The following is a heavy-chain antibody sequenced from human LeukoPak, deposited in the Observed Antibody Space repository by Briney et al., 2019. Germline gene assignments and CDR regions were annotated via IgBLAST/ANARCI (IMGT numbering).Heavy chain of an antibody. V-gene: IGHV3-9*01. CDR3: AKGADFYGSGTHFDY. D-gene: IGHD3-10*01. CDR2: ISWNSGSI. Sequence: GGSLRLSCAASGFIFDDYAIHWVRQAPGKGLEWVSGISWNSGSIGYADSVKDRFTISRDNAKNSLYRQMNSLRAEDTAFYYCAKGADFYGSGTHFDYWGQGTLVTVSS. J-gene: IGHJ4*02. CDR1: GFIFDDYA.